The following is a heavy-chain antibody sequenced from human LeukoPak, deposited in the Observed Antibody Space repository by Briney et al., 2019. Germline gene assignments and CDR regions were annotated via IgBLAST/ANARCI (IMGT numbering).Heavy chain of an antibody. CDR3: ARGLWVGINYYYYYMDV. CDR2: INHSGST. CDR1: GGSFSGYY. D-gene: IGHD2-21*01. J-gene: IGHJ6*03. Sequence: SETLSLTCAVYGGSFSGYYWSWIRQPPGKGLEWIGEINHSGSTNYNPSLKSRVTISVDTSKNQFSLKLSSVTAADTAVYYCARGLWVGINYYYYYMDVWGKGTMVTVSS. V-gene: IGHV4-34*01.